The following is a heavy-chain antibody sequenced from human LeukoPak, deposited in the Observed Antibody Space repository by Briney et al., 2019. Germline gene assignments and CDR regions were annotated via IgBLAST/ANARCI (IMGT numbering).Heavy chain of an antibody. J-gene: IGHJ4*02. D-gene: IGHD4-17*01. CDR1: GDIVSSNSAA. CDR3: ARDPHYGDYVSLFDY. V-gene: IGHV6-1*01. Sequence: SQTLSLTCALSGDIVSSNSAAWHWIRQSPSRGLEWLGRTYYRSKLYNDYAVSVKSRITINPDTSKNQFSLQLNSVTPEDTAVYYCARDPHYGDYVSLFDYWGQGTLVTVSS. CDR2: TYYRSKLYN.